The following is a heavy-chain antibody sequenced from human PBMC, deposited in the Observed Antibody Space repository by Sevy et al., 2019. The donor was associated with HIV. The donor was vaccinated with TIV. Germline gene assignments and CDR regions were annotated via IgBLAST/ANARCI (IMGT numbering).Heavy chain of an antibody. CDR1: GYTFTSYY. D-gene: IGHD2-2*01. CDR2: INPSGGST. J-gene: IGHJ5*02. Sequence: ASVKVSCKASGYTFTSYYMHWVRQAPGQGLEWMGIINPSGGSTSYAQKFQGRVTMTRDTSTSTVYMGLSSLRSEDTAVYYCARDSGIVVVPAAIKGGDWFDPWGQGTLVTVSS. V-gene: IGHV1-46*01. CDR3: ARDSGIVVVPAAIKGGDWFDP.